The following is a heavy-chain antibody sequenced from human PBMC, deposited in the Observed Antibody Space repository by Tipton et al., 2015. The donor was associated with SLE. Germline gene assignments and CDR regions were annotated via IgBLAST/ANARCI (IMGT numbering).Heavy chain of an antibody. CDR1: GGSISSGTYY. CDR2: THHSGTS. Sequence: TLSLTCTVSGGSISSGTYYWSWIRQPAGKGLEWIGETHHSGTSNYNPSLKSRVTISIDKSKNDFSLKLSSVTAADTAVYYCARGVGGLDYDSGSYYGNWFDPWGQGILVTVSS. J-gene: IGHJ5*02. D-gene: IGHD3-10*01. V-gene: IGHV4-61*09. CDR3: ARGVGGLDYDSGSYYGNWFDP.